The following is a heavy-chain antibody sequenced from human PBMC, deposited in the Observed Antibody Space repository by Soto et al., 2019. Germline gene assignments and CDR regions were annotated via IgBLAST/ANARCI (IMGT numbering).Heavy chain of an antibody. Sequence: XAVKVSCTASGYTFIGYYMHWVRQAPGQGLEWMGWINPNSGGTNYAQKFQGWVTMTRDTSISTAYMELSRLRSEDTAVYYCARVWAATLDYWGQGTLVTVSS. CDR3: ARVWAATLDY. D-gene: IGHD2-15*01. J-gene: IGHJ4*02. CDR1: GYTFIGYY. CDR2: INPNSGGT. V-gene: IGHV1-2*04.